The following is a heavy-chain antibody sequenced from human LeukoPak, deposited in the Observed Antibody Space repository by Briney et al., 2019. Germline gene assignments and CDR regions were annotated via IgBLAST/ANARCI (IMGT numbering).Heavy chain of an antibody. CDR2: IKPDASEI. CDR1: GFPFSTYW. Sequence: GGSLRLSCAGSGFPFSTYWMSWVRQAPGKGLEWVADIKPDASEIYYLDSVKGRFTVSRDNAKTSLYLQMNSLRVEDTAVYYCARPGGYGVQPLDYWGQGTLVTVSS. V-gene: IGHV3-7*01. CDR3: ARPGGYGVQPLDY. D-gene: IGHD5-12*01. J-gene: IGHJ4*02.